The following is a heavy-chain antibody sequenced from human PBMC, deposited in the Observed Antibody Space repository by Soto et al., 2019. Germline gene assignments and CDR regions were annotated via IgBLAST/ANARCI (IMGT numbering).Heavy chain of an antibody. CDR3: AHRTTTVTWWFDP. J-gene: IGHJ5*02. V-gene: IGHV2-5*02. D-gene: IGHD4-17*01. CDR2: IYWDDDT. CDR1: GFSLTTRGVG. Sequence: QITLKESGPTLVKPTQTLTLTCTFSGFSLTTRGVGVGWIRQPPGKPLEWLALIYWDDDTRYSPSLKSRLAITQDTSKNQVVLTVSNIDPADTGTYFCAHRTTTVTWWFDPWGQGTLVPVSS.